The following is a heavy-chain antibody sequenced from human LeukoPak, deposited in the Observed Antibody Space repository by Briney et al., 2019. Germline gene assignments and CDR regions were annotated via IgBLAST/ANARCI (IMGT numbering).Heavy chain of an antibody. D-gene: IGHD6-13*01. Sequence: KASETLSLTCTVSGGSISSFYWSWFYWSWIRQPPGKGLEWIGYIYFSGSTNYNPSLKSRVTISVDTSKNQFSLKLSSVTAADTAVYYCARDSMESSWYYYYFDYWGQGTLVTVSS. J-gene: IGHJ4*02. CDR3: ARDSMESSWYYYYFDY. CDR2: IYFSGST. V-gene: IGHV4-59*12. CDR1: GGSISSFY.